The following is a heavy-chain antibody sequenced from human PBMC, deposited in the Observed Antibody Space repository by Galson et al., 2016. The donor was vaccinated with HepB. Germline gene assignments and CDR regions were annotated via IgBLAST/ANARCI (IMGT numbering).Heavy chain of an antibody. V-gene: IGHV3-69-1*01. D-gene: IGHD3-16*01. J-gene: IGHJ5*02. CDR2: ISNVGIV. Sequence: SLRLSCAASGFIFSDYYMNWVRQTPGKGLEWVAHISNVGIVYADSVKGRFTISRDNAKNSLYLQMNSLRVEDTAVYYCARDRLGWFDPWGQGTLVIVSS. CDR1: GFIFSDYY. CDR3: ARDRLGWFDP.